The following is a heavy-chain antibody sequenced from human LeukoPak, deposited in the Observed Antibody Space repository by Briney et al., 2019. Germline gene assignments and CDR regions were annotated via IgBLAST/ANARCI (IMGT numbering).Heavy chain of an antibody. V-gene: IGHV3-48*01. CDR1: GFTFSNYN. CDR3: ARLLSGWYLADY. CDR2: ITSSSNTV. Sequence: PGGSLGLFCAASGFTFSNYNMFWARQAPGEGLEWGSYITSSSNTVHYADSVKGRFTLSRDNAKSSLYLQMNSLRAEDTAIYYCARLLSGWYLADYWGQGTLVTVSS. D-gene: IGHD6-19*01. J-gene: IGHJ4*02.